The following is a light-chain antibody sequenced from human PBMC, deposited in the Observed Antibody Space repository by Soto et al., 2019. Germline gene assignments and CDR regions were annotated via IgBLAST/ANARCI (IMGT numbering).Light chain of an antibody. CDR3: QQYDSYPLT. CDR1: QSISIW. V-gene: IGKV1-5*03. CDR2: KAS. J-gene: IGKJ4*01. Sequence: DIQMTQSPSTLSASVGDRVTITCRASQSISIWLAWYQQKPGKAPNLLIYKASSLESGGPSRFSGSGSGTEFTLTVSSLQPDDFATYYCQQYDSYPLTFGGGTKVEIK.